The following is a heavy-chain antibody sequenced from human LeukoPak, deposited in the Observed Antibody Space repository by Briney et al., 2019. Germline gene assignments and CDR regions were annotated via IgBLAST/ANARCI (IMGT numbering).Heavy chain of an antibody. CDR3: ARRPQSYIDV. V-gene: IGHV4-39*01. CDR2: INYSGNT. Sequence: SETLSLTCTASGGSISSSSYYWGWIRQPPGKGLEWIGSINYSGNTFYNPSLKSRVTISVDTSKNQFSLNLSSVTAADTAAYYCARRPQSYIDVWGKGTTVTVSS. CDR1: GGSISSSSYY. J-gene: IGHJ6*03.